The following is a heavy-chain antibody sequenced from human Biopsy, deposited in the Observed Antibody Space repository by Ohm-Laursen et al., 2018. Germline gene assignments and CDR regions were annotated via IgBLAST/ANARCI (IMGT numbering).Heavy chain of an antibody. CDR3: ARDPRDTALGIFDY. V-gene: IGHV3-33*01. CDR1: GFTLNKHG. CDR2: IWFDETNK. J-gene: IGHJ4*02. D-gene: IGHD5-18*01. Sequence: SLRLSCAASGFTLNKHGMHWVRQAPGKGLEWVAVIWFDETNKHYADSVKGRFTTSKDNSKNMLYLQMNTLRDADTAVYYCARDPRDTALGIFDYWGPGTLVTVSS.